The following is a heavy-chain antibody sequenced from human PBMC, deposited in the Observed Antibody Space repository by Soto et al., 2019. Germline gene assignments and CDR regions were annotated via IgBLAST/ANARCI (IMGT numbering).Heavy chain of an antibody. CDR2: IIPIFGTA. V-gene: IGHV1-69*06. J-gene: IGHJ5*02. CDR3: ARDRFPGLNWCYP. CDR1: GGTFSSYA. Sequence: QVQLVQSGAEVKKPGSSVKVSCKASGGTFSSYAISWVRQAPGQGLEWMGGIIPIFGTANYAQKFQGRVTITADKSTRKAYMELSSLRIEDPAVYFYARDRFPGLNWCYPWGQGTLVTVSS. D-gene: IGHD3-10*01.